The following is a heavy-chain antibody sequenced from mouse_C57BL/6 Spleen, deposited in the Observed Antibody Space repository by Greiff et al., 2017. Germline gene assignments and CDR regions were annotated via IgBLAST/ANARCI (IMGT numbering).Heavy chain of an antibody. CDR3: ARGYYGSSSDY. V-gene: IGHV5-17*01. CDR2: ISSGSSTS. CDR1: GFTFSDYG. D-gene: IGHD1-1*01. Sequence: EVQRVESGGGLVKPGGSLTLSCAASGFTFSDYGMHWVRQAPEKGLEWVAYISSGSSTSYYADTVKGRFTISRDNAKNTLFLQMTSLRSEDTAMYYCARGYYGSSSDYWGQGTTLTVSS. J-gene: IGHJ2*01.